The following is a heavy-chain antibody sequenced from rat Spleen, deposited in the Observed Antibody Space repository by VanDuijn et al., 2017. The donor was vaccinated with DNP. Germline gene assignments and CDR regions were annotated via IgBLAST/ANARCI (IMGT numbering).Heavy chain of an antibody. CDR1: GFTFSNYN. V-gene: IGHV5-22*01. CDR3: ARQAAGWYFDF. D-gene: IGHD4-3*01. J-gene: IGHJ1*01. Sequence: EVQLVESGGVLVQPGGSLKLSCTASGFTFSNYNMAWVRQPPTKDLEWVAYISYDGGSTYYGDSVKGRFTISRDNAKSTLYLQMNSLRSGDMATYYCARQAAGWYFDFWGPGTMVTVSS. CDR2: ISYDGGST.